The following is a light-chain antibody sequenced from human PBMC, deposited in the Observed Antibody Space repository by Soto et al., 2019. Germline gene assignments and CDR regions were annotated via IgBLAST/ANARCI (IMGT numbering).Light chain of an antibody. CDR2: EGS. CDR1: SSDVGSYNL. CDR3: CSYAGSSTSPYV. V-gene: IGLV2-23*01. J-gene: IGLJ1*01. Sequence: QSVLTQPASVSGSPGQSITISCTVTSSDVGSYNLVSWYQQHPGKAPKLMIYEGSKRPSGVSNRFSGSKSGNTASLTISGLQAEDEADYYCCSYAGSSTSPYVFGPGTKLTVL.